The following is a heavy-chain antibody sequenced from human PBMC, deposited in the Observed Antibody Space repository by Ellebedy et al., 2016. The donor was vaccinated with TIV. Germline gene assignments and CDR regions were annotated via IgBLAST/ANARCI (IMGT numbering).Heavy chain of an antibody. CDR3: ARDSDYGGVTNHWYFNL. V-gene: IGHV1-18*01. D-gene: IGHD4-23*01. J-gene: IGHJ2*01. CDR1: GGTFSSYA. Sequence: ASVKVSCXASGGTFSSYAISWVRQAPGQGLEWMGWVSPYNGNTNYAQKFQARVTMTTDTSTSTAYMELRSLRSDDTALYFCARDSDYGGVTNHWYFNLWGRGTLVTVS. CDR2: VSPYNGNT.